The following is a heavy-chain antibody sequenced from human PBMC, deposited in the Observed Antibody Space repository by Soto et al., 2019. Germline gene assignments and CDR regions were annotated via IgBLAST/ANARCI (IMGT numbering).Heavy chain of an antibody. D-gene: IGHD2-15*01. CDR1: GFTFRNFA. Sequence: EAQLVESGGDLVQPRGSLRLSCAASGFTFRNFAMTWVRQAPGKGLEWVAGMSGSGRITYYAHSVKGRFTVTRDKCRNSMYLRMARPRAEGTAIYYCSKDAEEIVHDPIPGDCWGEGPVVTVSS. J-gene: IGHJ4*02. CDR3: SKDAEEIVHDPIPGDC. V-gene: IGHV3-23*04. CDR2: MSGSGRIT.